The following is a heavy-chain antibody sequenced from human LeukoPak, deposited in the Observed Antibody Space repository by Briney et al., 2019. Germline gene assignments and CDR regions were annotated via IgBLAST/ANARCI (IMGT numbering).Heavy chain of an antibody. CDR3: AKATYYYDSYGYNGVFDY. Sequence: GGSLRLSCEASGFTIISYAMSWVRQAPGKGLEWVSAVSGTADNTYYAESVRGRFTISRDNSKNTLYLQMNSLRAEDAAVYFCAKATYYYDSYGYNGVFDYWGQGTLVTLSS. V-gene: IGHV3-23*01. CDR1: GFTIISYA. CDR2: VSGTADNT. D-gene: IGHD3-22*01. J-gene: IGHJ4*02.